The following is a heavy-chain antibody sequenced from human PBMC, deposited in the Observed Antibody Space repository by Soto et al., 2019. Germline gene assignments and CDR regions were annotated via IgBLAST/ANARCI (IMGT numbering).Heavy chain of an antibody. CDR1: GFTFSLYS. V-gene: IGHV3-21*01. CDR2: ITSSSSYI. CDR3: VRARSTDSRPDY. D-gene: IGHD3-22*01. J-gene: IGHJ4*02. Sequence: EVQLVESGGGLVKPGGSLRLSSAASGFTFSLYSMIWVRQAPGKGLEWVASITSSSSYIYYEDSLKGRFTISRDNAKNSLFLQLDSLRAEDTAVYFCVRARSTDSRPDYWGQGTLVTVSS.